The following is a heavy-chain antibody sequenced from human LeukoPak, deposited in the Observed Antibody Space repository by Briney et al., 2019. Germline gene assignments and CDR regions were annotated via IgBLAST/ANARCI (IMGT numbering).Heavy chain of an antibody. CDR1: GFTFSDYY. CDR2: IKADGSVR. J-gene: IGHJ4*02. CDR3: ARGEFGDLRYDY. V-gene: IGHV3-7*03. Sequence: GGSLRLSCAASGFTFSDYYMSWVRQAPGEGLEWVANIKADGSVRFYVDSVEGRFTIFRDNVKNSLYLQMNSLRVEDTAMYYCARGEFGDLRYDYWGQGSLVTVSS. D-gene: IGHD4-17*01.